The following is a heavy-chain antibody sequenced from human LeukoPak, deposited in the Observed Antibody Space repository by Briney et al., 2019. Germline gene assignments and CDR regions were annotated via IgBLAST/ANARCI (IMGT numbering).Heavy chain of an antibody. CDR3: TTSYYYDSSGYWRVAFDI. CDR1: GFTFSNAW. Sequence: PGGSLRLSCAASGFTFSNAWMSWVRQAPGKGLEWVGRIKSKTDGGTTDYAAPVKGRFTISRDDSKNTLYLQMNSLKTEDTAVYYCTTSYYYDSSGYWRVAFDIWGQGTMVTVSS. V-gene: IGHV3-15*01. D-gene: IGHD3-22*01. CDR2: IKSKTDGGTT. J-gene: IGHJ3*02.